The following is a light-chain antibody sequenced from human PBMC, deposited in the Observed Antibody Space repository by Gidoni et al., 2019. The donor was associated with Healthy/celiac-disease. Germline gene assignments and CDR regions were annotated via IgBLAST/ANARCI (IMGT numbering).Light chain of an antibody. Sequence: EKVITQSPATLSVSPGERATLSCRASQSVSSNLAWYQQKPGQAPRLLIYGASTRATGIPARFSGSGSGTEFTLTISSLQSEDFAVYYCQQYNNWPPTFGQGTKLEIK. V-gene: IGKV3-15*01. J-gene: IGKJ2*01. CDR3: QQYNNWPPT. CDR1: QSVSSN. CDR2: GAS.